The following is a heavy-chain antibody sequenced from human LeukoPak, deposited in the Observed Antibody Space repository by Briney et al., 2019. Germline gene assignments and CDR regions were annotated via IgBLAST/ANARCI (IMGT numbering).Heavy chain of an antibody. Sequence: SETLSLTCTVSGVSINNNYWTWIRQPPGKRLEWIGYIYYTGSTTYNPSLQSRVSMSVDTSKNQFSLHLSSVTAADTAVYYCARHGGSGGDDYWGQGTLVTVSS. J-gene: IGHJ4*02. CDR2: IYYTGST. CDR3: ARHGGSGGDDY. V-gene: IGHV4-59*08. D-gene: IGHD2-15*01. CDR1: GVSINNNY.